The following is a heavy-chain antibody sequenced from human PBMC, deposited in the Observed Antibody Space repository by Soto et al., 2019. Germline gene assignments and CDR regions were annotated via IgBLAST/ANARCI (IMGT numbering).Heavy chain of an antibody. CDR1: GFTFDDYA. D-gene: IGHD6-19*01. CDR2: ISWNSGSI. Sequence: GGFLRLSCAASGFTFDDYAMHWVRQAPGKGLEWVSGISWNSGSIGYADSVKGRFTISRDNAKNSLYLQMNSLRAEDTALYYCAKARRRYSSGWYWFDPWGQGTLVTVSS. V-gene: IGHV3-9*01. CDR3: AKARRRYSSGWYWFDP. J-gene: IGHJ5*02.